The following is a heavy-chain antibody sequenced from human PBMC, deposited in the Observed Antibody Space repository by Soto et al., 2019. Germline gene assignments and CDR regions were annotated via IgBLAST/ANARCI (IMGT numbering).Heavy chain of an antibody. V-gene: IGHV3-23*01. D-gene: IGHD3-10*01. CDR2: ISGTGGST. Sequence: GGSLRLSCAASGFTFSTYAMTWVRQAPGKGLEWVSGISGTGGSTNYADSAKGRFTIFRDNSKNTLYMQMNSLRAEDTAVYYCAKTPSKYGSGSYYDYWGQGTLVTVSS. CDR3: AKTPSKYGSGSYYDY. J-gene: IGHJ4*02. CDR1: GFTFSTYA.